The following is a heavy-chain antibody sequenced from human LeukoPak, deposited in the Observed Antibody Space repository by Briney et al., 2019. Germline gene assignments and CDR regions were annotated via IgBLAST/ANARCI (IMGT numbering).Heavy chain of an antibody. J-gene: IGHJ4*02. V-gene: IGHV3-30*14. CDR2: ISYDGSNK. CDR1: GFTFSSYA. Sequence: QSGGSLRLSCAASGFTFSSYAMHWVRQAPGKGLEWVAVISYDGSNKYYADSVKGRFTISRDNSKNTLYLQMNSLRAEDTAVYYCAKTGNPATGDYWGQGTLVTVSS. D-gene: IGHD1-1*01. CDR3: AKTGNPATGDY.